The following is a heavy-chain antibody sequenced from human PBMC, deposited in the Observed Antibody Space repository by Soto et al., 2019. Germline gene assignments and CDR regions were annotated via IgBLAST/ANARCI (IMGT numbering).Heavy chain of an antibody. V-gene: IGHV4-59*01. D-gene: IGHD5-12*01. CDR1: GDSISAYS. J-gene: IGHJ4*02. CDR2: IHYNGNT. CDR3: AREGNLGRWLQPLDF. Sequence: QVQLKVSGPGLVKPSETLSLTCTVSGDSISAYSWSWVRQPPGKGLEWIGNIHYNGNTKYNPSLKSRVTMSLDTSKNQFSLRLISVTAADTAKYFCAREGNLGRWLQPLDFWGQGTLVTVSS.